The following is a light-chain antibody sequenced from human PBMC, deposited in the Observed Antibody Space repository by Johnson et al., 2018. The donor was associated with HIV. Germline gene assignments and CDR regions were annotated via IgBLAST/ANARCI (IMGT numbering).Light chain of an antibody. V-gene: IGLV1-51*01. CDR2: DNN. CDR1: SSNIGRNY. CDR3: GTWDSSLSAYV. J-gene: IGLJ1*01. Sequence: QSVLTQAPSVSAAPGQKVTISCSGSSSNIGRNYVSWYQQLPGTAPKLLIFDNNKRPSGIPDRFSASKSGPSSTLGITGLQTWDEADYYCGTWDSSLSAYVFGTGTKVTVL.